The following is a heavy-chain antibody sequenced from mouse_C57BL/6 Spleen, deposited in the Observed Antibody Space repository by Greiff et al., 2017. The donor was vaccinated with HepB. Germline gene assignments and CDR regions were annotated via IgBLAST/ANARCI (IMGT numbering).Heavy chain of an antibody. CDR1: GYTFTNYW. D-gene: IGHD2-3*01. V-gene: IGHV1-64*01. Sequence: QVQLQQPGAELVKPGASVKLSCKASGYTFTNYWIHWVKQRPGQGLEWIGMIHPNSGSTNYNEKFKSRATLTVDKSSSTAYMQLSSLTSEDSAVYYCARSDDGDYPDYWGQGTTLTVSS. CDR2: IHPNSGST. J-gene: IGHJ2*01. CDR3: ARSDDGDYPDY.